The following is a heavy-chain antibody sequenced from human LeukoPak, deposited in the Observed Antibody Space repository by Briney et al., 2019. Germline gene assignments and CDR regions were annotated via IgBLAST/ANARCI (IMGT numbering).Heavy chain of an antibody. CDR3: ARVPRSGFDY. CDR2: IYHSGST. V-gene: IGHV4-38-2*02. CDR1: GYSISSGYY. J-gene: IGHJ4*02. Sequence: SETLSLTCTVSGYSISSGYYWGWIRQPPGKGLEWIGSIYHSGSTYYNPSLKSRVTISVDTSKNQFSLKLSSVTTADTAVYYCARVPRSGFDYWGQGTLVTVSS.